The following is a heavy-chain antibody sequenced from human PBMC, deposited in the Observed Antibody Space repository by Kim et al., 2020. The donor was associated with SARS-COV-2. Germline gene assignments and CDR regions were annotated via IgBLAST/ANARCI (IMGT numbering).Heavy chain of an antibody. D-gene: IGHD2-2*02. J-gene: IGHJ6*02. CDR1: GGSFSDYN. CDR2: INHSGIT. CDR3: ARVRAGVVPAPVLGLGPWYDYYAMDD. Sequence: SETLSLTCAVYGGSFSDYNWSWIRQPPGKGLEWIGEINHSGITNLSPSLKSRITISVDTSKSQFSLRLKSMTATDTAVYYCARVRAGVVPAPVLGLGPWYDYYAMDDWGRGTPVAVSS. V-gene: IGHV4-34*01.